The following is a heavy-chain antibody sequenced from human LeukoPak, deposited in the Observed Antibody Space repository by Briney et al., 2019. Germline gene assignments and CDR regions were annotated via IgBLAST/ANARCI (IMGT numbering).Heavy chain of an antibody. D-gene: IGHD5-18*01. J-gene: IGHJ6*03. CDR1: GFTFSSYA. CDR2: ISGSGGST. CDR3: AKGSGYRYGYDYYYYMDV. Sequence: GGSLRLSCAASGFTFSSYAMSWVRQAPGKGPEWVSAISGSGGSTYYADSVKGRFTISRDNSKNTLYLQMNSLRAEDTAVYYCAKGSGYRYGYDYYYYMDVWGKGTTVTVSS. V-gene: IGHV3-23*01.